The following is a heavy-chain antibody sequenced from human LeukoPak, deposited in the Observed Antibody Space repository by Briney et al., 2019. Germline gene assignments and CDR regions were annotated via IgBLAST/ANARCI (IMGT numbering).Heavy chain of an antibody. J-gene: IGHJ4*02. CDR3: AREKVGARGFDY. CDR2: ISSRSGYI. D-gene: IGHD1-26*01. Sequence: GGSLRLSCVASGFTFSSYSMNWVRQAPGKGLEWVSSISSRSGYIYYADSVKGRFTISRDNAQNSLFLQMNSLRAEDSAVYYCAREKVGARGFDYWGQGALVTVSS. V-gene: IGHV3-21*01. CDR1: GFTFSSYS.